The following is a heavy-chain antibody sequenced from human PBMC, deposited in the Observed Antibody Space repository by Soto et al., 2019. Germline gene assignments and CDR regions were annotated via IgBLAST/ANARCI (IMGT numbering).Heavy chain of an antibody. J-gene: IGHJ5*02. Sequence: ASVKVSCKASGYTFTSYDINWVRQATGQGLEWMGWMNPNSGNTGYARKFQGRVTMTSNTSISTAYMELSSLRSEDTAVYYCARYSSSWDLTPWGLGTLVTVSS. CDR2: MNPNSGNT. V-gene: IGHV1-8*01. CDR1: GYTFTSYD. D-gene: IGHD6-13*01. CDR3: ARYSSSWDLTP.